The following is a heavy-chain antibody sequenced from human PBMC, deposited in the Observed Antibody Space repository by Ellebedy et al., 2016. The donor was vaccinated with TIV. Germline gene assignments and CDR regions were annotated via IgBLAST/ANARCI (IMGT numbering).Heavy chain of an antibody. CDR3: ARVGGGDYDSSGYHDY. D-gene: IGHD3-22*01. CDR2: ISSSSSYI. J-gene: IGHJ4*02. V-gene: IGHV3-21*01. CDR1: GFTFSSYS. Sequence: GESLKISCAASGFTFSSYSMNWVRQAPGKGLEWVSSISSSSSYIYYADSVKGRFTISRDNAKNSLYLQMNSLRAEDTAVYYCARVGGGDYDSSGYHDYWGQGTLVTVSS.